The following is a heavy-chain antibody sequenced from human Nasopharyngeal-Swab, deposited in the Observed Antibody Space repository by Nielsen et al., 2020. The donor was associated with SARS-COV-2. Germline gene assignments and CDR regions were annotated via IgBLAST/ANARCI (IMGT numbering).Heavy chain of an antibody. D-gene: IGHD3-10*01. V-gene: IGHV3-11*06. CDR1: GFTFSDYY. J-gene: IGHJ6*02. CDR2: ISSSSSYT. CDR3: ARGVMVQGVNGYYYGMDV. Sequence: GESLKISCAASGFTFSDYYMSWIRQAPGKGLEWVSYISSSSSYTNYADSVKGRFTISRDNAKNSLYLQMNSLRAEDTAVHYCARGVMVQGVNGYYYGMDVWGQGTTVTVSS.